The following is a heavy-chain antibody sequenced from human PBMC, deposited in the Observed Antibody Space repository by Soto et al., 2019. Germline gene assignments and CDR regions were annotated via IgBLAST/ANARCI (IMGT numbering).Heavy chain of an antibody. Sequence: QVQLVESGGGVVQPGRSLRLSSTASGFIFSQYVMHWVRQAPGKGLEWVAIISYDATNQYYADSVRGRFTISRDNSNNTVYLQMNRLSAEDTAVYYCAREGVGPYDFWSGYYVHWGQGTLVTVSS. CDR3: AREGVGPYDFWSGYYVH. J-gene: IGHJ4*02. V-gene: IGHV3-30-3*01. CDR2: ISYDATNQ. CDR1: GFIFSQYV. D-gene: IGHD3-3*01.